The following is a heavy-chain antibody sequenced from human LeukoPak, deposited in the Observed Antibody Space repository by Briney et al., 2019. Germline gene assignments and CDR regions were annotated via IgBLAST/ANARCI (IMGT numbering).Heavy chain of an antibody. V-gene: IGHV3-64D*09. D-gene: IGHD2-2*01. CDR2: ISSNGGST. CDR3: VKDDGAYCSSTSCYRSLDY. J-gene: IGHJ4*02. Sequence: GGSLRLSCSASGFTFSSYAMHWVRQAPGKGLEYVSAISSNGGSTYYADSVKGRFTISRDNSKNTLYLQMSSLRAEDTAVYYCVKDDGAYCSSTSCYRSLDYWGQGTLVTVSS. CDR1: GFTFSSYA.